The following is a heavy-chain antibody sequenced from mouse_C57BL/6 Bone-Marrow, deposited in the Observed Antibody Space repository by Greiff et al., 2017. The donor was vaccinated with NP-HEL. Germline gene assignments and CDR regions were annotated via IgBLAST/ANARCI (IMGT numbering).Heavy chain of an antibody. CDR1: GYAFTNYL. CDR3: ARCYSNYFAWFAY. CDR2: INPGSGGT. J-gene: IGHJ3*01. Sequence: VMLVESGAELVRPGTSVKVSCKASGYAFTNYLIEWVKQRPGQGLEWIGVINPGSGGTNYNEKFKGKATLTADKSSSTAYMQLSSLTSEDSAVYFCARCYSNYFAWFAYWGQGTLVTVSA. D-gene: IGHD2-5*01. V-gene: IGHV1-54*01.